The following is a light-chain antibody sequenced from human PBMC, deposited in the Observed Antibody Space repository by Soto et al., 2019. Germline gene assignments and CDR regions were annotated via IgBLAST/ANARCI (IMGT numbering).Light chain of an antibody. CDR1: QAISNL. Sequence: DIQMTQSPSSVSASVGDRVTITCRASQAISNLLAQYQQKPGEVPKVLIYAASTLQSGVPSRFSGSVSGTDFTLTITSLQPEDVATYYCQKYNSAPFTFGPGTKVDLK. CDR3: QKYNSAPFT. J-gene: IGKJ3*01. V-gene: IGKV1-27*01. CDR2: AAS.